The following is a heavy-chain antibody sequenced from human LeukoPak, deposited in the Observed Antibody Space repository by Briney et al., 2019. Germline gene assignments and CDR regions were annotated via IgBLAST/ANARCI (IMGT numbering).Heavy chain of an antibody. CDR2: ISSSGSTI. CDR1: GFTFSSYE. Sequence: GGSLRLPCAASGFTFSSYEMNWVRQAPGKGLEWVSYISSSGSTIYYADSVKGRFTISRDNAKNSLYLQMNSLRAEDTAVYYCASGSNYDFWSGYPPGYGMDVWGQGTTVTVSS. J-gene: IGHJ6*02. V-gene: IGHV3-48*03. CDR3: ASGSNYDFWSGYPPGYGMDV. D-gene: IGHD3-3*01.